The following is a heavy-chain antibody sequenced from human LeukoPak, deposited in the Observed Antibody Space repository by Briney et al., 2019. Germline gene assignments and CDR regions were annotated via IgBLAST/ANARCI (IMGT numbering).Heavy chain of an antibody. CDR2: ISAYNGNT. CDR3: ARDQGYSGSYGWFDP. Sequence: ASVKVSCKASGYTFTSYGISWVRQAPGQGLEWMEWISAYNGNTNYAQKLQGRVTMTTDTSTSTAYMELRSLRSDDTAVYYCARDQGYSGSYGWFDPWGQGTLVTVSS. D-gene: IGHD1-26*01. J-gene: IGHJ5*02. V-gene: IGHV1-18*01. CDR1: GYTFTSYG.